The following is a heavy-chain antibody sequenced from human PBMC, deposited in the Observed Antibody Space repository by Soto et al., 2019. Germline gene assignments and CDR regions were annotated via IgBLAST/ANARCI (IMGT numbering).Heavy chain of an antibody. D-gene: IGHD3-9*01. CDR2: IWYDGSKK. V-gene: IGHV3-33*01. CDR3: ARPYFHGGKDWFFDY. Sequence: QLQLVESGGGVVHPGRSLRLSCAASGFTFSSYGMYWVRQAPGKGLEWVAIIWYDGSKKYYADSVKGRFTISRDNSKNTLFLQMNSLRADDTAVYYCARPYFHGGKDWFFDYWGQGTLVTVSS. CDR1: GFTFSSYG. J-gene: IGHJ4*02.